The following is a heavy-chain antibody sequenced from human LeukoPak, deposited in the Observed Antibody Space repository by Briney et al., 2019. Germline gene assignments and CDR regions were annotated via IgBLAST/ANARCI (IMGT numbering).Heavy chain of an antibody. CDR2: ISGSGSNT. Sequence: GGSLRLSCAASRFTFPNYAMTWVPQAPGKGREGGSHISGSGSNTYYTDSVQGRFTISRDNSRNTLYLQMSSLRAEDTAIYYCAKERGISYTYEFDYWGQGVLVTVSS. V-gene: IGHV3-23*01. CDR1: RFTFPNYA. J-gene: IGHJ4*02. CDR3: AKERGISYTYEFDY. D-gene: IGHD3-16*01.